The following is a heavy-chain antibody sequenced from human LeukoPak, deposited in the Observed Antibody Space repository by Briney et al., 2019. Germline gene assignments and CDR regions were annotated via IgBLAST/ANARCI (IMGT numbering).Heavy chain of an antibody. CDR3: AKMGSANFDY. D-gene: IGHD1-26*01. V-gene: IGHV4-39*01. Sequence: PSETLSLTCTVSGGSVSSSGYYWGWIRQPPGKGLEWIGSIYYSGTTYYNPSLKSRVTISVDTSKNQFSLKLTSVTAADTAVYYCAKMGSANFDYWGQGTLVTVSS. CDR1: GGSVSSSGYY. J-gene: IGHJ4*02. CDR2: IYYSGTT.